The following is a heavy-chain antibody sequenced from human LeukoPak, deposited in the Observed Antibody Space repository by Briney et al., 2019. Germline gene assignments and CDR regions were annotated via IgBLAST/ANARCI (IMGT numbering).Heavy chain of an antibody. V-gene: IGHV1-69*01. D-gene: IGHD6-13*01. CDR3: ARCRRAAAGDAFDI. CDR2: ITPIFGAP. J-gene: IGHJ3*02. Sequence: GASVTVSYTASGGTFNNYPFTWVRQAPGQGLEWMGEITPIFGAPNYAQTFQGRVTITADEATSKVFMELSSLRSDDTAFYYCARCRRAAAGDAFDIWGQGTMVTVSS. CDR1: GGTFNNYP.